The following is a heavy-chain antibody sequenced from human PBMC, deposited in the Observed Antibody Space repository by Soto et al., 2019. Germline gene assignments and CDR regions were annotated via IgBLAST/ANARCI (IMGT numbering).Heavy chain of an antibody. Sequence: GGSRSLSCSASGFTFSTDGMHWVRQAPGKGLEWVAVIWYDGSNKYYADSVKGRFTISRDNSKNTLYLQMNSLRVEDTAVYYCARDGSGSTHQFDYWGQETLVTVSS. CDR1: GFTFSTDG. J-gene: IGHJ4*02. V-gene: IGHV3-33*01. CDR2: IWYDGSNK. D-gene: IGHD1-26*01. CDR3: ARDGSGSTHQFDY.